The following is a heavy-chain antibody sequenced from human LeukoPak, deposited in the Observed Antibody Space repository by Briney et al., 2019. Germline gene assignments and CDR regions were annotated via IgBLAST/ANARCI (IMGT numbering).Heavy chain of an antibody. J-gene: IGHJ4*02. CDR2: IKQDGTEK. Sequence: AGGSLRLSCVASGFSFTTYWMGWVRQAPGKGLEWVANIKQDGTEKYYVDSVKGRFTISRDNAKNSLYLQMNSLRVEDTAVYYCAKLAKYFYGSETYYFFEHWGQGTPVTASS. CDR1: GFSFTTYW. D-gene: IGHD3-10*01. CDR3: AKLAKYFYGSETYYFFEH. V-gene: IGHV3-7*01.